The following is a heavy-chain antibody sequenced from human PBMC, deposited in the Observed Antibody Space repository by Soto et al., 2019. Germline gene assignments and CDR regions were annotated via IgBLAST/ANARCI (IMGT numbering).Heavy chain of an antibody. J-gene: IGHJ6*01. Sequence: QVQLVESGGCVVQSGRSLRLSCVASGFTFSNYVMHWVRRAPGKGLEWVAVVSFAGTNKYYPDSVKGRFTISRDNSRNTLSLEMHSLTAEDTAVYYCASEGSAVGYYGLDVWGQGTPVTVSP. V-gene: IGHV3-30-3*01. CDR2: VSFAGTNK. CDR1: GFTFSNYV. D-gene: IGHD1-26*01. CDR3: ASEGSAVGYYGLDV.